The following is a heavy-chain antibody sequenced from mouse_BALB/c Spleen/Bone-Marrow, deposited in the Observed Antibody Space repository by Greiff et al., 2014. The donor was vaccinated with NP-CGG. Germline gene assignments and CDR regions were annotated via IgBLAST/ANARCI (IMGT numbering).Heavy chain of an antibody. V-gene: IGHV1S81*02. CDR2: INPSNGGT. J-gene: IGHJ1*01. D-gene: IGHD2-3*01. CDR1: GYTFTSYY. CDR3: TRSDGYYVPHWYFDV. Sequence: VQLQQSGAELVKPGASVKLSCKASGYTFTSYYMYWVKQRPGQGLEWIGEINPSNGGTNFNEKFKSKATLTVDKSSSTAYMQLSSPTSEDSAVYYCTRSDGYYVPHWYFDVWGAGTTVTVSS.